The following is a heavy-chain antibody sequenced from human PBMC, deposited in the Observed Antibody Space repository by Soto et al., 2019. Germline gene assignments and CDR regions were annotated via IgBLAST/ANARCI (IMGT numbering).Heavy chain of an antibody. CDR3: ARGGWYIDY. CDR1: GGSMNSHY. CDR2: IYYSGTT. J-gene: IGHJ4*02. D-gene: IGHD6-19*01. V-gene: IGHV4-59*11. Sequence: SETLSLTCSVSGGSMNSHYWSWIRLPPGKGLEWIGYIYYSGTTDYNPSLKSRVTMSVDTSKNQFSLKLSSVTAADTAIYYCARGGWYIDYWGQGTLVTVSS.